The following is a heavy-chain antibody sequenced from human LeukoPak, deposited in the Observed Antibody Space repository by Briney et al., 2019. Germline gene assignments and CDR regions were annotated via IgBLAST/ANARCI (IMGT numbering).Heavy chain of an antibody. J-gene: IGHJ4*02. CDR1: GFTFSSYA. Sequence: GGSLRLSCAASGFTFSSYAMSWVRQAPGKGLEWVSAISGSGGSTYCADSVKGRFTISRDNSKNTLYLQMNSLRAEDTAVYYCAKDRQYYYDSSGYLIWDYWGQGTLVTVSS. CDR2: ISGSGGST. V-gene: IGHV3-23*01. D-gene: IGHD3-22*01. CDR3: AKDRQYYYDSSGYLIWDY.